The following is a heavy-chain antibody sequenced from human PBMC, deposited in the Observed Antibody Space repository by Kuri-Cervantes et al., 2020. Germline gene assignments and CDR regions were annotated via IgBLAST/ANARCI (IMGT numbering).Heavy chain of an antibody. CDR2: VSGLGSST. J-gene: IGHJ4*02. V-gene: IGHV3-23*01. D-gene: IGHD6-19*01. CDR3: AKGKSSSVWDS. Sequence: GESLKISCAASGFSFSSYGMSWVRQAPGKGLEWVSAVSGLGSSTYYTDSVKGRFTISRDNSKSTLYLQMNSLRAEDTAVYYCAKGKSSSVWDSWGRGTPVTVSS. CDR1: GFSFSSYG.